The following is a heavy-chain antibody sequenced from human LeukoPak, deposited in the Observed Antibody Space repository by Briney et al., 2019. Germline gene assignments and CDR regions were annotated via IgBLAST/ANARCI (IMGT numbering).Heavy chain of an antibody. CDR2: MNPNSGNT. CDR1: GYTFTSYD. CDR3: ARGGGGIAVAGRDFDY. Sequence: ASVKVSRKASGYTFTSYDINWVRQATGQGLEWMGWMNPNSGNTGYAQKFQGRVTMNRNTSISTAYMELSSLRSEDTAVYYCARGGGGIAVAGRDFDYWGQGTLVTVSS. J-gene: IGHJ4*02. V-gene: IGHV1-8*01. D-gene: IGHD6-19*01.